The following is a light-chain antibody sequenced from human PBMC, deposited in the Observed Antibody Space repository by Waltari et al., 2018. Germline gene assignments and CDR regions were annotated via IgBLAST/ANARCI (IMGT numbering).Light chain of an antibody. J-gene: IGLJ2*01. CDR3: SSYTSSSTLQ. Sequence: QPASVSGSPGQSITISCTGTRSDVGGYNYVSWYQQHPGKAPKLMIYDVSNRPSGVSNRFSGAKSGNQAALTISGLQAEDEADYYCSSYTSSSTLQFGGGTKLTVL. CDR2: DVS. CDR1: RSDVGGYNY. V-gene: IGLV2-14*03.